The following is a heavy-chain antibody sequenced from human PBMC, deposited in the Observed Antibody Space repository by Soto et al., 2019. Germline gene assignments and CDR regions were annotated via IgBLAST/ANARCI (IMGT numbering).Heavy chain of an antibody. CDR2: IYYSGST. Sequence: SETLSLTCTVSGGSISSGGYYWSWIRQHPGKGLEWIGYIYYSGSTYYNPSLKSRVTISVDTSKNQFSLKLSSVTAADTAVYYCARDLVNGMDVWGQGTTVTVSS. J-gene: IGHJ6*02. CDR1: GGSISSGGYY. CDR3: ARDLVNGMDV. D-gene: IGHD6-13*01. V-gene: IGHV4-31*03.